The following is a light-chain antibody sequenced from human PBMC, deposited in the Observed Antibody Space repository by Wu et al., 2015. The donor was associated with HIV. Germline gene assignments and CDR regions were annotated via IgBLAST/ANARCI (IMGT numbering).Light chain of an antibody. J-gene: IGKJ5*01. CDR1: QNINNF. CDR2: AAS. V-gene: IGKV1-39*01. CDR3: QETSSSPPA. Sequence: DIQMTQSPSSLSASIGDRVTIICRASQNINNFLNWYQQKPGKAPKLLISAASNLQSGAPSRFRGSGSGTDFTLTISNLQPDDFATYFCQETSSSPPAFGQGTRVDNK.